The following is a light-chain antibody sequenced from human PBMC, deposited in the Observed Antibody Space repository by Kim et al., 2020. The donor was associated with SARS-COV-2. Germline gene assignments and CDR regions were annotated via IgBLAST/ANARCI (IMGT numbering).Light chain of an antibody. Sequence: QSVLTQPPSASGSPGQSVTISCTGTSSDVGGYNSVSWFQQHPGRAPKLMIYEVTKRPSGVPDRFSGSKSGNTASLTVSGLQAEDEGDYYCSSYAGSTMVFGGGTQLTVL. CDR3: SSYAGSTMV. V-gene: IGLV2-8*01. CDR2: EVT. J-gene: IGLJ2*01. CDR1: SSDVGGYNS.